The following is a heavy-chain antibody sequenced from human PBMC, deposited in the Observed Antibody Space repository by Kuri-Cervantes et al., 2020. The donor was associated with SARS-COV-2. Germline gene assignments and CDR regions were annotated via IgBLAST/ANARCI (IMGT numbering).Heavy chain of an antibody. J-gene: IGHJ4*02. V-gene: IGHV3-48*03. CDR1: GFTFSSYE. D-gene: IGHD1-26*01. CDR3: TRWRVGAKT. Sequence: LSLTCAASGFTFSSYEMNWVRQTPGKGLEWVSYISSTGDIIYYADSVKGRFTISRDNAKNSLYLQMNSLRAEDTAVYYCTRWRVGAKTWGQGTLVTVSS. CDR2: ISSTGDII.